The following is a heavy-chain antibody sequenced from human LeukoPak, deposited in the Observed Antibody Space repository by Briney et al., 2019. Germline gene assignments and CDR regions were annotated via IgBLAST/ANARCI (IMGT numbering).Heavy chain of an antibody. CDR2: INPNSGGT. Sequence: GASVKVSCKASGYTFTGYYMHWVRQAPGQGLEWMGWINPNSGGTNYAQKFQGRVTMTRDTSISTAYMELSRLRSDDTAVYYCARDTYYYDSSGYSTFDYWGQGTLVTVSS. V-gene: IGHV1-2*02. D-gene: IGHD3-22*01. CDR3: ARDTYYYDSSGYSTFDY. CDR1: GYTFTGYY. J-gene: IGHJ4*02.